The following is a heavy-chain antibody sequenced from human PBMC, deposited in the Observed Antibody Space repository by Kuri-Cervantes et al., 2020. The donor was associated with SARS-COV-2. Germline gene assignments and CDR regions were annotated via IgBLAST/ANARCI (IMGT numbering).Heavy chain of an antibody. Sequence: GESLKISCAASGFTFSSYSMNWVRQAPGKGLEWVSSISSSSSYIYYADSVKGRFTISRDNAKNSLYLQMNSLRAEDTAVYYCARGFKQPNGVDYWGQGTLVTVSS. J-gene: IGHJ4*02. CDR1: GFTFSSYS. CDR2: ISSSSSYI. CDR3: ARGFKQPNGVDY. D-gene: IGHD2-8*01. V-gene: IGHV3-21*01.